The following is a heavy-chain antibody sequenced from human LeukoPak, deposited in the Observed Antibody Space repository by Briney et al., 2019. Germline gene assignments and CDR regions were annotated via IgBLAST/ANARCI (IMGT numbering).Heavy chain of an antibody. CDR3: ARGGCSSTSCYLEFLRYNWFDP. Sequence: ASVKVSCKASGYTFTSYAMHWVRQAPGQRLEWMGWINAGNGNTKYSQKLQGRVTITRDTSASTAYMELSSLRSEDTAVYYCARGGCSSTSCYLEFLRYNWFDPWGQGTLVTVSS. CDR1: GYTFTSYA. D-gene: IGHD2-2*01. J-gene: IGHJ5*02. V-gene: IGHV1-3*01. CDR2: INAGNGNT.